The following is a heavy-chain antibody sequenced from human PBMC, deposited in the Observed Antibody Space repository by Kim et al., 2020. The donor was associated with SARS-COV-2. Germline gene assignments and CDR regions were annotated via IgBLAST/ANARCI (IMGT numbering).Heavy chain of an antibody. Sequence: SETLSLTCTVSGGSISSYYWSWIRQPPGKGLEWIGYIYYSGSTNYNPSLKSRVTISVDTSKNQFSLKLSSVTAADTAVYYCARGNYYDSSGYSGVGAFDIWGQGTMVTVSS. CDR2: IYYSGST. CDR3: ARGNYYDSSGYSGVGAFDI. V-gene: IGHV4-59*01. CDR1: GGSISSYY. J-gene: IGHJ3*02. D-gene: IGHD3-22*01.